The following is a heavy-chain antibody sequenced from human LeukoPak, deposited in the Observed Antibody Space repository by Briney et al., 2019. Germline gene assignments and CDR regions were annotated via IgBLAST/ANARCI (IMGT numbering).Heavy chain of an antibody. V-gene: IGHV4-61*08. CDR1: GGSISSGGYY. CDR2: IYYSGST. Sequence: SETLSLTFTVSGGSISSGGYYWTWIRQHPGKGLEWIGYIYYSGSTYYNPSLKSRVTISIDTSKNQFSLKLSSVTAADTAVYYCARTIVVLPVAKNRPRKGSWFDPWGQGTLVTVSS. D-gene: IGHD2-2*01. CDR3: ARTIVVLPVAKNRPRKGSWFDP. J-gene: IGHJ5*02.